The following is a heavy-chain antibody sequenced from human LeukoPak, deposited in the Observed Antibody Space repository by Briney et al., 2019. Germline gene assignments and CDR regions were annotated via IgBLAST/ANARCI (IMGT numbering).Heavy chain of an antibody. CDR2: ISSSGDTI. D-gene: IGHD3-22*01. J-gene: IGHJ4*02. V-gene: IGHV3-48*03. Sequence: GGSLRLSCAASGFTFSNYEMNWVRQAPGKGLEWVSYISSSGDTIYYADSVKGRFTISRDNAKKSLYLQMNSLRAEDTAVYYCARDYYDSSGLDHWGQGTLVTVSS. CDR3: ARDYYDSSGLDH. CDR1: GFTFSNYE.